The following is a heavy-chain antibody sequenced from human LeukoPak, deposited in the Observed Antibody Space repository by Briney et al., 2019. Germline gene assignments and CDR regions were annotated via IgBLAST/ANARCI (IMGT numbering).Heavy chain of an antibody. CDR1: GFTFSSYA. CDR3: ARGQVGIAVAATIYWFDP. Sequence: GGSLRLSCAASGFTFSSYAMSWVRQAPGKGLEWVSAISGSGGSTYYADSVKGRFTISRDNSKSTLYLQTNSLRAEDTAVYYCARGQVGIAVAATIYWFDPWGQGTLVTVSS. J-gene: IGHJ5*02. D-gene: IGHD6-19*01. CDR2: ISGSGGST. V-gene: IGHV3-23*01.